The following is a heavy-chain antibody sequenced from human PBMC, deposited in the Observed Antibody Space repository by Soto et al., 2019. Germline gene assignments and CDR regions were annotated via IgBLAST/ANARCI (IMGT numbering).Heavy chain of an antibody. J-gene: IGHJ4*02. CDR1: GFTFSNAW. Sequence: EVQLVESGGNLVEPGGSLRLSCAASGFTFSNAWMSWVRQAPGKGLEWVGRIKSKTNGETTDYAAPVKGRFAISRDDSRNTLYLQMNSLKVEDTAVYYCTTDDPINKNRGQGTLVTVSS. V-gene: IGHV3-15*01. CDR2: IKSKTNGETT. CDR3: TTDDPINKN.